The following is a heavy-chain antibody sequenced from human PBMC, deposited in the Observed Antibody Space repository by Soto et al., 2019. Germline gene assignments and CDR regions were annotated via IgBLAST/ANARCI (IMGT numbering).Heavy chain of an antibody. CDR3: VRDGTKTLRDWFDP. V-gene: IGHV4-4*07. CDR1: GASISGCY. D-gene: IGHD1-1*01. CDR2: IYATGTT. J-gene: IGHJ5*02. Sequence: SETLSLTCTVSGASISGCYWSWIRKSAGKGLEWIGRIYATGTTDYNPSLKSRVMMSVDTSKKQFSLKLRSVTAADTAVYYCVRDGTKTLRDWFDPWGQGISVTVSS.